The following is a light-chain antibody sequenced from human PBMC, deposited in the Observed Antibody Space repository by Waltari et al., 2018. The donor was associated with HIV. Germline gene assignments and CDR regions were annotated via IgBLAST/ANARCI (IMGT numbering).Light chain of an antibody. CDR2: REN. CDR3: ATWDGSLGGVYV. J-gene: IGLJ1*01. Sequence: QSVLTQPPSASGTPGQRVTISCSGTTSNVGSNFVSWYQQLPGTAPKLLIYRENRLPSGVPDRFSGSKAGASASLAISGLRSEDEGDYYCATWDGSLGGVYVFGTGTKVTVL. V-gene: IGLV1-47*01. CDR1: TSNVGSNF.